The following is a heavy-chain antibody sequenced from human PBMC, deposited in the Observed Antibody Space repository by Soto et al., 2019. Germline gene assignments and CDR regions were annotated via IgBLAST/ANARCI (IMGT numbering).Heavy chain of an antibody. D-gene: IGHD3-9*01. V-gene: IGHV1-24*01. J-gene: IGHJ6*02. CDR1: GYTLTELS. CDR2: FDPEDGET. CDR3: ATDPGYYDILTGYYKYYYYGMDV. Sequence: ASVKVSCKVSGYTLTELSMHWVRQAPGKGLERMGGFDPEDGETIYAQKFQGRVTMTEDTSTDTAYMELSSLRSEDTAVYYCATDPGYYDILTGYYKYYYYGMDVWGQGTTVTVSS.